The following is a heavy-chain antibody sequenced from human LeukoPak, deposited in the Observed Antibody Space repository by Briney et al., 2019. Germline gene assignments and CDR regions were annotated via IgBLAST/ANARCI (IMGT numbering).Heavy chain of an antibody. CDR1: GGSISSYY. Sequence: PSETLSLTCTVSGGSISSYYWSWIRQPPGKGLEWIGYIYYSGSTNYNPSLKSRVTISVDTSKNQFSLKLSSVTAADTAVYYCATGWKLDYWGQGTLVTVSS. D-gene: IGHD2-15*01. CDR2: IYYSGST. V-gene: IGHV4-59*12. CDR3: ATGWKLDY. J-gene: IGHJ4*02.